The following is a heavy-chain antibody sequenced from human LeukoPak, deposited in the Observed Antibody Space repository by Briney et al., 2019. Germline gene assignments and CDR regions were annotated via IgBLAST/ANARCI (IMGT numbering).Heavy chain of an antibody. D-gene: IGHD3-10*01. CDR2: IHHSGST. J-gene: IGHJ4*02. V-gene: IGHV4-59*08. CDR3: IREGGGY. CDR1: GDFITNYF. Sequence: SVTLSLTCTVSGDFITNYFWTWIRRPPGKGLEYIGNIHHSGSTNYNPSLKSRVRILVDTSKTQFSLELSSVTAADTAVYYCIREGGGYWGQGILVTVSS.